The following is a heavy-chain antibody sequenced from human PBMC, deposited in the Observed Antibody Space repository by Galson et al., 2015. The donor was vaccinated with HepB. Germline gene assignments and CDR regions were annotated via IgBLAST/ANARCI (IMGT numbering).Heavy chain of an antibody. CDR3: ARDRWGYYDSSCLDY. Sequence: SLRLSCAASGFTVSSNYMSWVRQAPGKGLEWVSVIYSGGSTYYADSVKGRFTISRDNSKNTLYLQMNSLRAEDTAVYYCARDRWGYYDSSCLDYWGQGTLVTVSS. V-gene: IGHV3-53*01. J-gene: IGHJ4*02. CDR2: IYSGGST. D-gene: IGHD3-22*01. CDR1: GFTVSSNY.